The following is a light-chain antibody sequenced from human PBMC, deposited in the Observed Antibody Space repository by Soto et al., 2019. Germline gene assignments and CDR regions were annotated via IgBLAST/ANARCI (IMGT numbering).Light chain of an antibody. Sequence: EIVMTQSPATLSVSPGERATLSCRASQSVSSNLAWYQQKPGQAPRLLIYGASTRATGIPARFSGSGSGTDFTLTINRLEPEDFALYYCQQYGSSPTTFGQGTRLEIK. J-gene: IGKJ5*01. CDR3: QQYGSSPTT. V-gene: IGKV3-15*01. CDR2: GAS. CDR1: QSVSSN.